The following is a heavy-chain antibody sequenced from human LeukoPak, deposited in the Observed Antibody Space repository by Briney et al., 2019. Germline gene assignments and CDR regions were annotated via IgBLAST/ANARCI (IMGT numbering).Heavy chain of an antibody. CDR2: ISTSSSYI. V-gene: IGHV3-21*01. J-gene: IGHJ5*02. CDR3: ARGSVVVAATDNWFDP. CDR1: GFTFSSYN. D-gene: IGHD2-15*01. Sequence: GGSLRLSCAASGFTFSSYNMNWVRQAPGKGLEWVSSISTSSSYIYYADSVKGRFTISRDNAKNSLYLQMNSLRAEDTAVYYCARGSVVVAATDNWFDPWGQGTLVTVSS.